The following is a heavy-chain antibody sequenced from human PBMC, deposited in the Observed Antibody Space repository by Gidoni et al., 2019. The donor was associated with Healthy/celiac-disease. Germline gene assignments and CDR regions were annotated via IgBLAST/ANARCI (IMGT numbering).Heavy chain of an antibody. CDR3: AREPEPGVVATSVYYGMDV. D-gene: IGHD2-15*01. V-gene: IGHV1-2*04. CDR1: AYTFTGYY. Sequence: QVQLVQSGAEVKKPGASVQVSCKASAYTFTGYYLHWVRQAPGQGLEWMGWINPNSGGTNYAQKFQGWVTMTRDTSISTAYMELSRLRSDDTAVYYCAREPEPGVVATSVYYGMDVWGQGTTVTVSS. J-gene: IGHJ6*02. CDR2: INPNSGGT.